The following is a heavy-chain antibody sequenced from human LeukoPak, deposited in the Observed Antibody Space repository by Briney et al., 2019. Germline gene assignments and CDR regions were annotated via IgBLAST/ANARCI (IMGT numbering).Heavy chain of an antibody. D-gene: IGHD2-15*01. CDR1: GGSINSGRYY. CDR3: ARRKAYCSGSLCYADY. Sequence: SETLSLTCAVSGGSINSGRYYWGWIRQPPGKGLEGIGSIFYSGSTYYNPSLKSRVTISVDTSKNQFSLKLSSVTAADTAVYYCARRKAYCSGSLCYADYWGQGSLVTVSS. CDR2: IFYSGST. J-gene: IGHJ4*02. V-gene: IGHV4-39*01.